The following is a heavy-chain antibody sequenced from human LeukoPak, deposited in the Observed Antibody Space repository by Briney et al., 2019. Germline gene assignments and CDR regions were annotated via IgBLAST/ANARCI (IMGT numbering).Heavy chain of an antibody. D-gene: IGHD3-22*01. CDR3: ARFIGSSGYYDY. J-gene: IGHJ4*01. CDR2: IYSTGIT. CDR1: GGSISGYY. Sequence: SETLSLTCTVSGGSISGYYWSWIRQPRGRGLELIGYIYSTGITDYNPSLTSRVTISVDTSKNQFSLKLSSVTAADTAVYYCARFIGSSGYYDYWGHGTLVTVPS. V-gene: IGHV4-59*01.